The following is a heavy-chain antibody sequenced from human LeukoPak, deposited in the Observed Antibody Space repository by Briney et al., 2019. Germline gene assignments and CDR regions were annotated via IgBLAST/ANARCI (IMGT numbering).Heavy chain of an antibody. D-gene: IGHD6-13*01. CDR3: ARQNSFTRGLFKQQLVLISGFHY. CDR2: ISYSGST. Sequence: SETLSLTCTVSGDSIRSATYYWGWIRQPPGKGLEWIGSISYSGSTFYNPSLKSRVTISVDTSKNQFSLKLSSVTAADTAVYYCARQNSFTRGLFKQQLVLISGFHYWGQGTLVTVSS. CDR1: GDSIRSATYY. J-gene: IGHJ4*02. V-gene: IGHV4-39*01.